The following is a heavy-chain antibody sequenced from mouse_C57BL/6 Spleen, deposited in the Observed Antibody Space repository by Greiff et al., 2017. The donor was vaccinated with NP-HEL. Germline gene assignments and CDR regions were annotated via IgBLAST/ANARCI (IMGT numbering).Heavy chain of an antibody. J-gene: IGHJ3*01. D-gene: IGHD4-1*01. CDR1: GYTFTSYW. V-gene: IGHV1-59*01. CDR3: ARSDWDGAWFAY. CDR2: IDPSDSYT. Sequence: QVQLQQPGAELVRPGTSVKLSCKASGYTFTSYWMHWVKQRPGQGLEWIGVIDPSDSYTNYNQKFKGKATLTVDTSSSTAYMQLSSLTSEDSAVYYCARSDWDGAWFAYWGQGTLVTVSA.